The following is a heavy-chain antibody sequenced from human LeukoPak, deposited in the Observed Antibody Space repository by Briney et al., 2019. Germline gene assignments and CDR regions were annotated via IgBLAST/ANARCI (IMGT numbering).Heavy chain of an antibody. CDR3: AKLSGAYGDSRDY. D-gene: IGHD4-17*01. CDR2: IRYDGSNK. J-gene: IGHJ4*02. CDR1: GFTFSSYG. Sequence: GGSPRLSCAASGFTFSSYGMHWVRQAPGKGLEWVAFIRYDGSNKYYADSVKGRFTIPRDYSKNTLYLQVNSLRPEDTAVYYCAKLSGAYGDSRDYWGQGTLVTVSS. V-gene: IGHV3-30*02.